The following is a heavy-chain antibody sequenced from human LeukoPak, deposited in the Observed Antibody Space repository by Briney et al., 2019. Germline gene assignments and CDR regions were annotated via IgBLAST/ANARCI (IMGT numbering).Heavy chain of an antibody. D-gene: IGHD3-16*02. J-gene: IGHJ4*02. CDR1: AFTFSDYW. V-gene: IGHV3-7*01. Sequence: PGGSLRLSCAASAFTFSDYWMTWVRQAPGTGLERVANINKDGSETYYVDSVKGRFTISRDNAKNSLYLQMNSLRAEDTAVYYCARTYYDYVWGSYPRDWGQGTLVTVSS. CDR2: INKDGSET. CDR3: ARTYYDYVWGSYPRD.